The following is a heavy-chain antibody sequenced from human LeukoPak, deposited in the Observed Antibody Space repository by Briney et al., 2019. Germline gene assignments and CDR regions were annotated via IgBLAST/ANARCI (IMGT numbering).Heavy chain of an antibody. V-gene: IGHV1-2*02. CDR1: GYTFIDYY. J-gene: IGHJ4*02. CDR3: ALNTDTNGWHYFDY. Sequence: ASVKVSCKASGYTFIDYYINWVRQAPGQGPEWMGWINPNSGATDYAQKFQVRVTMARDTSVSTAHMELSRLTSDDTAVYYCALNTDTNGWHYFDYWGQGTLVSVSS. D-gene: IGHD2-8*01. CDR2: INPNSGAT.